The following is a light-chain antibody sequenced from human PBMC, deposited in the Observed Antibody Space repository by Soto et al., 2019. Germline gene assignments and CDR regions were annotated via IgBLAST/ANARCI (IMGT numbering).Light chain of an antibody. Sequence: VLTQSTGTLAFSRGERATLACRAIQSVSSCSLARYQHSPGQAPMLLIFGASSRATCIPDRFSGTGSGTDFTLTISRLEPEDFAVYYCQQYGNSPWTFGQGTKVDIK. V-gene: IGKV3-20*01. J-gene: IGKJ1*01. CDR1: QSVSSCS. CDR2: GAS. CDR3: QQYGNSPWT.